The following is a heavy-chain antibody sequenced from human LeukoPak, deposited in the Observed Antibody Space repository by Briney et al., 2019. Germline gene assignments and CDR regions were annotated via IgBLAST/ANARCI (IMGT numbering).Heavy chain of an antibody. CDR1: GGSFSGYY. D-gene: IGHD3-10*01. CDR3: ARHPYGSGSYSP. V-gene: IGHV4-34*01. Sequence: SETLSLTCAVYGGSFSGYYWSWIRQPPGKGLEWIGEINHSGSTNYNPSLKSRVTISVDTSKNQFSLKLSSVAAADTAVYYCARHPYGSGSYSPWGQGTLVTVSS. CDR2: INHSGST. J-gene: IGHJ5*02.